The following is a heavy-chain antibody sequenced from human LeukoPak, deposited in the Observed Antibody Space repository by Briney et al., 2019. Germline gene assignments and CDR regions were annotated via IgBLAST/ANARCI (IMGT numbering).Heavy chain of an antibody. J-gene: IGHJ4*02. Sequence: GGSLRLSCAASGFTFSSYAMTWVRQPPGKGLEGVSSITGSAANTYYADSVKGRFTISRDDSKNTLYLQMNSLRAEDTAVYYCARAGAVAGKREYYFDYWGQGTLITVSS. CDR1: GFTFSSYA. CDR2: ITGSAANT. V-gene: IGHV3-23*01. D-gene: IGHD6-19*01. CDR3: ARAGAVAGKREYYFDY.